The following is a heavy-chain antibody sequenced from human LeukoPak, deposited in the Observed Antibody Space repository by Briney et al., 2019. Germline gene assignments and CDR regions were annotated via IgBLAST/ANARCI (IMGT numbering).Heavy chain of an antibody. D-gene: IGHD2-2*01. CDR1: GFTFSSYA. CDR3: ARAGDCSSTSCLDY. V-gene: IGHV3-30*01. CDR2: ISYDGSNK. Sequence: GRSLRLSCAASGFTFSSYAVHWVRQAPGKGLEWGAVISYDGSNKYYADSVKGRFTISRDNSKNTLYLQMNSLRAEDTAVYYCARAGDCSSTSCLDYWGQGTLVTVSS. J-gene: IGHJ4*02.